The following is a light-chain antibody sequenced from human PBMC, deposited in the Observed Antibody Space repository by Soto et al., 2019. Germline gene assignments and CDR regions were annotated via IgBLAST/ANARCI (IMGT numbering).Light chain of an antibody. CDR2: GAS. CDR1: QSISSDH. CDR3: QHYRSAPFT. J-gene: IGKJ3*01. Sequence: EIVLTQSPGILSLSPGERATLACRASQSISSDHLAWYQQRPGQSPRLLIYGASSRTTGVPDRFSGSGSGTDFTITISRLEPEDFAVYYCQHYRSAPFTFGPGTKVDIK. V-gene: IGKV3-20*01.